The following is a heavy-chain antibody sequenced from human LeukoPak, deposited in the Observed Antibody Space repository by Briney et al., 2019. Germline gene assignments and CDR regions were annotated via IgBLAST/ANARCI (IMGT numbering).Heavy chain of an antibody. CDR3: ALLPPDAFDV. CDR2: INADGNST. Sequence: GGSLRLSCAASGFSFRKNWMHWVRQAPGKGLVWVSRINADGNSTAYADSVRDRFTISRDNDKNTIYLQMNRLRDEDTAVYYCALLPPDAFDVWGQGTVVTVS. D-gene: IGHD3-22*01. J-gene: IGHJ3*01. CDR1: GFSFRKNW. V-gene: IGHV3-74*03.